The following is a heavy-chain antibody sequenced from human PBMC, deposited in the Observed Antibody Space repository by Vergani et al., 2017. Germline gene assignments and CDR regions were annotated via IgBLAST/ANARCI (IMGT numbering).Heavy chain of an antibody. Sequence: EVQLLESGGGLVQPGGSLRLSCAASGFTFSSYAMSWVRQAPGKGLEWVSVIYSGGSSTYYADSVKGRFTISRDNSKNTLYLQMNSLRAEDTAVYYCAKDTKYCSGGSCYLEGDYYYYYRDVWGKGP. CDR1: GFTFSSYA. CDR3: AKDTKYCSGGSCYLEGDYYYYYRDV. D-gene: IGHD2-15*01. V-gene: IGHV3-23*03. CDR2: IYSGGSST. J-gene: IGHJ6*03.